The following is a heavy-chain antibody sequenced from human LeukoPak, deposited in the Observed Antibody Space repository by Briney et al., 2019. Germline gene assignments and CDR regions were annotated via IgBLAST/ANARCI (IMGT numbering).Heavy chain of an antibody. CDR3: ARAATQYSSSWTNFDY. CDR2: IYYSGST. V-gene: IGHV4-39*07. CDR1: GGSISSSSYY. Sequence: PSETLSLTCTVSGGSISSSSYYWGWIRQPPGKGLEWIGSIYYSGSTYYNPSLKSRVTISVDTSKNQFSLKLSSVTAADTAVYYCARAATQYSSSWTNFDYWGQGTLVTVSS. J-gene: IGHJ4*02. D-gene: IGHD6-13*01.